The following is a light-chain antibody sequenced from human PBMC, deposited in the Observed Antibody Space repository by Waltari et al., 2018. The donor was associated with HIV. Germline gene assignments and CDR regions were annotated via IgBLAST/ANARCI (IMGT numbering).Light chain of an antibody. Sequence: SYELTQPPSVSVSPGQTARITCSGDALSKQYAYWYQQKPGQAPGVVIYKDTRKSSGIPERFSGSTSGTTVTLTISGVQAEDEADYYCQSADSSGNWLFGGGTKLTVV. CDR2: KDT. V-gene: IGLV3-25*03. CDR3: QSADSSGNWL. CDR1: ALSKQY. J-gene: IGLJ3*02.